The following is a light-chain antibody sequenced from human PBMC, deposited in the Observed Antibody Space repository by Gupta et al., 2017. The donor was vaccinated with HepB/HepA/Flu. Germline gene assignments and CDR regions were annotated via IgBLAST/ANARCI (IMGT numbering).Light chain of an antibody. Sequence: DIQMTQSPSSLSASVGDRVTITCRASQSISSYLNWYQQKPGKAPKLLIYAASSLQSGVPSRFSGSGSGTDFTLTISSLQPEDFATYYCQQSYSTPIMHTFGQGTKLEIK. V-gene: IGKV1-39*01. CDR2: AAS. J-gene: IGKJ2*01. CDR1: QSISSY. CDR3: QQSYSTPIMHT.